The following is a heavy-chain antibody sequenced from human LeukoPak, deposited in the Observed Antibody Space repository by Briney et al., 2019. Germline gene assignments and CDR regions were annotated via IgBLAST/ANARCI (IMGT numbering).Heavy chain of an antibody. CDR3: ASLGAAGTDY. D-gene: IGHD6-13*01. Sequence: GGSLRLSCADSGFTVSSNYMSWVRQAPGKGLERVSVIYGGGNTYYADSVKGRFTISRDNSKNTLYLQMNSLRAEDTAVYYCASLGAAGTDYWGQGTLVTVSS. CDR1: GFTVSSNY. V-gene: IGHV3-53*01. CDR2: IYGGGNT. J-gene: IGHJ4*02.